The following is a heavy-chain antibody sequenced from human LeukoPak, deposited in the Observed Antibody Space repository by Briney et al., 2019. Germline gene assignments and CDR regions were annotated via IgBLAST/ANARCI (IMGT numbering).Heavy chain of an antibody. D-gene: IGHD6-6*01. Sequence: ASVKVSCKASGYTFTSYGISWVRQAPGQGLEWMGWISAYNGNTNYAQELQGRVTMTTDTSTSTAYMELRSLRSDDTAVYYCARDRLSSSTKPVDYWGQGTLVTVSS. CDR2: ISAYNGNT. J-gene: IGHJ4*02. CDR3: ARDRLSSSTKPVDY. CDR1: GYTFTSYG. V-gene: IGHV1-18*01.